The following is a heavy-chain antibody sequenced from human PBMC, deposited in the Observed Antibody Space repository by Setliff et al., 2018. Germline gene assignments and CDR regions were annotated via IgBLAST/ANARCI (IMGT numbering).Heavy chain of an antibody. J-gene: IGHJ6*03. Sequence: SETLSLTCTVSGGSMITNDCFWVWIRQPPGTGLELIGSIYYSGDTYYNPSLNSRATVSVDTSTSQFYLRLTSVTAADSAVYFCARASSGWYSAHYYYMDVWGKGTTVTVSS. D-gene: IGHD6-19*01. CDR1: GGSMITNDCF. CDR3: ARASSGWYSAHYYYMDV. V-gene: IGHV4-39*07. CDR2: IYYSGDT.